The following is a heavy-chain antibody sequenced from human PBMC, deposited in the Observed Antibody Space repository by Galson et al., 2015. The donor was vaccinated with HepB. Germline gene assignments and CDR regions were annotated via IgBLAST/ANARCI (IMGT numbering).Heavy chain of an antibody. D-gene: IGHD6-13*01. Sequence: SLRLSCAASGFTFSSYEMNWVRRAPGKGLEWVSYISSSGSTIYYADSVKGRFTISRDNAKNSLYLQMNSLRAEDTAVYYCARARHYSSSLDYWGQGTLVTVSS. CDR3: ARARHYSSSLDY. CDR2: ISSSGSTI. V-gene: IGHV3-48*03. J-gene: IGHJ4*02. CDR1: GFTFSSYE.